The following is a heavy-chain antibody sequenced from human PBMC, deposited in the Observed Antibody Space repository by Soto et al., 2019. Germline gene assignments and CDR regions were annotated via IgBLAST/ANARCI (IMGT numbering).Heavy chain of an antibody. CDR2: IIPILGIA. CDR1: GGTFSSYT. Sequence: SVKVSCKASGGTFSSYTISWVRQAPGQGLEWMGRIIPILGIANYAQKFQGRVTITADKSTSTAYMELSSLRSEDTAVYYCARGQDYDYIWGTNYWGQGTLVTVSS. CDR3: ARGQDYDYIWGTNY. J-gene: IGHJ4*02. D-gene: IGHD3-16*01. V-gene: IGHV1-69*02.